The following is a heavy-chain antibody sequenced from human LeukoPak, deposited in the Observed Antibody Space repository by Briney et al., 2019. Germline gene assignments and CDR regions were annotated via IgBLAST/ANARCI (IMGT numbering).Heavy chain of an antibody. CDR1: GFTVSSNY. CDR3: ARGAFN. CDR2: IYDGGST. J-gene: IGHJ4*02. Sequence: GGSLRLSCAASGFTVSSNYMNWVRQAPGKGLEWVSIIYDGGSTYYSDAVRGRFTASRDPSKNTLYLQMNSLRAEDTAVYYCARGAFNWGRGTLVTVSS. V-gene: IGHV3-53*01.